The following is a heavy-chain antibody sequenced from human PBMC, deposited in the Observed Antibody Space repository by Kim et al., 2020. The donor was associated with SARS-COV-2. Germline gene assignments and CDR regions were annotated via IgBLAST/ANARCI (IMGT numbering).Heavy chain of an antibody. J-gene: IGHJ1*01. CDR2: ISGTDDST. CDR1: GFTYSAYA. D-gene: IGHD3-22*01. V-gene: IGHV3-23*01. CDR3: AKHFGSSGSEFHR. Sequence: GGSLRLSCAASGFTYSAYAMSWVRQAPGKGLEWVSAISGTDDSTYYADSVKGRFIISRDTSKNTLHLQTNSLRAEATAVYYCAKHFGSSGSEFHRWGQGT.